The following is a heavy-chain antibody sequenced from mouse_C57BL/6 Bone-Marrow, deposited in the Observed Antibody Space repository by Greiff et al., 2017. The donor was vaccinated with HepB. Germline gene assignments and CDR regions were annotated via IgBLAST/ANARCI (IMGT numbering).Heavy chain of an antibody. Sequence: GLEWIGRIDPNSGGTKYNEKFKSKATLTVDKPSSTAYMQLSSLTSEDSAVYYCARSPINYYGSSFWYFDVWGTGTTVTVSS. V-gene: IGHV1-72*01. J-gene: IGHJ1*03. CDR2: IDPNSGGT. CDR3: ARSPINYYGSSFWYFDV. D-gene: IGHD1-1*01.